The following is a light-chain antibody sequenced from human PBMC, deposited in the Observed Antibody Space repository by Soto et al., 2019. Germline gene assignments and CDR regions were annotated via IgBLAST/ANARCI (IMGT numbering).Light chain of an antibody. J-gene: IGLJ2*01. V-gene: IGLV3-21*02. Sequence: SYELTQSPSVSVAPGQTATIPWGGDNLGSKSVHWYQQRPGQAPVLVVYDAGDRPSGIPGRFLGSNSGNTATLTISRFEAGDEADYYCQVWDRSSNQVLFGGGTKLTVL. CDR2: DAG. CDR3: QVWDRSSNQVL. CDR1: NLGSKS.